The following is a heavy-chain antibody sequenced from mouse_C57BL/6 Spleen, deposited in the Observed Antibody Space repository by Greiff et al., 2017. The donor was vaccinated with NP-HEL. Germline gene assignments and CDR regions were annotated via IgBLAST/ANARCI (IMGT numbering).Heavy chain of an antibody. J-gene: IGHJ3*01. CDR2: INPNNGGT. Sequence: EVQLQQSGPELVKPGASVKMSCKASGYTFTDYNMHWVKQSHGKSLEWIGYINPNNGGTSYNQKFKGQATLTVNKSSSTAYMELRSLTSEDSAVYYCARRIYYDYDMFAYWGQGTLVTVSA. D-gene: IGHD2-4*01. V-gene: IGHV1-22*01. CDR1: GYTFTDYN. CDR3: ARRIYYDYDMFAY.